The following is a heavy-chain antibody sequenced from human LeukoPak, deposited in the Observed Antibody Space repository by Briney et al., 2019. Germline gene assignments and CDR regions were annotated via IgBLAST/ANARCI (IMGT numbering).Heavy chain of an antibody. J-gene: IGHJ3*02. CDR3: TRDYSSSSGRAFDI. CDR2: ITTTSSTM. CDR1: GFTFTTYS. D-gene: IGHD6-6*01. Sequence: GGSLRLSCAASGFTFTTYSMNWVRQAPGKGLEWVSYITTTSSTMYYADSVKGRFTISRDNAKNSLYLQMNSLSAEDTAVYYCTRDYSSSSGRAFDIWGQGTMVTVSS. V-gene: IGHV3-48*01.